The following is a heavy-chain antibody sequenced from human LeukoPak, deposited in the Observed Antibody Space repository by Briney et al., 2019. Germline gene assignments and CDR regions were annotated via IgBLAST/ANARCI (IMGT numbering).Heavy chain of an antibody. CDR2: IYYSGST. D-gene: IGHD3-16*01. J-gene: IGHJ6*02. Sequence: SETLSLTCIVSGGSISSYHWSWIRQPPGKGPEWIGCIYYSGSTNYNPSLKSRVTISVDTSKNQFSLKLNSVTAADTAVYYCARDRGRNNYYYGMDVWGQGTTVTVSS. CDR3: ARDRGRNNYYYGMDV. CDR1: GGSISSYH. V-gene: IGHV4-59*13.